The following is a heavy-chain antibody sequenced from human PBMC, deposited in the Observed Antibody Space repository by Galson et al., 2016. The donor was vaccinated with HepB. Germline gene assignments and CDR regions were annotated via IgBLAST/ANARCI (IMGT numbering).Heavy chain of an antibody. V-gene: IGHV3-48*02. J-gene: IGHJ2*01. Sequence: SLRLSCAASGFTFSSYAMNWVRQAPGKGLEWVSHISSSSSSIYYADSVQGRFTIPRDNATNSLYLQMNSLRDEDTAVYYCATQYCSGGSCYSAAPGYWYFDLWGRGTLVTVSS. CDR1: GFTFSSYA. D-gene: IGHD2-15*01. CDR2: ISSSSSSI. CDR3: ATQYCSGGSCYSAAPGYWYFDL.